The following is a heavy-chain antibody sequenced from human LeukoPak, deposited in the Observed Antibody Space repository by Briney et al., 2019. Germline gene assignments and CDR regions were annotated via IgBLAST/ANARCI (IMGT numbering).Heavy chain of an antibody. V-gene: IGHV3-30*02. CDR3: AKKLNPYYDFWSGPNHAFDI. Sequence: GGSLRLSCAASGFTFRSYWMSWVRQAPGKGLEWVAFIRYDGSNKYYADSVKGRFTISRDNSKNTLYLQMNSLRAEDTAVYYCAKKLNPYYDFWSGPNHAFDIWGQGTMVTVS. CDR1: GFTFRSYW. D-gene: IGHD3-3*01. J-gene: IGHJ3*02. CDR2: IRYDGSNK.